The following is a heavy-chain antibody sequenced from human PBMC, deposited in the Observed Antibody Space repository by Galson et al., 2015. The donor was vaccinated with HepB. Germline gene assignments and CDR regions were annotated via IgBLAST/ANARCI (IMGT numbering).Heavy chain of an antibody. V-gene: IGHV1-18*01. CDR2: FSGYDGST. Sequence: SVKVSCKASGYSFTNYGLSWIRQAPGPGLEWMGWFSGYDGSTNYAQKFQGGVTMTADTSTGTAYLELKSLRSDDTAVYYCARDSRLELRLNNYFSYGMDVWGQGTAVTVSS. J-gene: IGHJ6*02. CDR1: GYSFTNYG. CDR3: ARDSRLELRLNNYFSYGMDV. D-gene: IGHD2/OR15-2a*01.